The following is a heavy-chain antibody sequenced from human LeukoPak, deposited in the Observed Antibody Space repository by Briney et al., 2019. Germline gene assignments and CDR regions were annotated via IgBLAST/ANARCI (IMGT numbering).Heavy chain of an antibody. CDR3: LIPAVVATTSGTAFDI. CDR1: GYTFTGYY. D-gene: IGHD2-15*01. CDR2: INPHSGDT. J-gene: IGHJ3*02. Sequence: ASVKVSCEASGYTFTGYYIHWVRQAPGQGLEWMGWINPHSGDTNFAQKFQGRVTMTRDTSISTVYMELSRLRSDDTAVYYCLIPAVVATTSGTAFDIWGQGTMVTVSS. V-gene: IGHV1-2*02.